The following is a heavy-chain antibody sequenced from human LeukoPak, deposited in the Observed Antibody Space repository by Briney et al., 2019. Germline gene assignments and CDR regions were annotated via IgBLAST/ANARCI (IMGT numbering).Heavy chain of an antibody. D-gene: IGHD2-2*01. CDR3: ARSLYCSSTSCKYHFYYYGMDV. J-gene: IGHJ6*02. V-gene: IGHV1-69*04. Sequence: ASVKVSCKASGGTFSSYAISWVRQAPGQGLEWMGRIMPIFGIANYAQKFQGRVTITADKSTSTAYMELSSLRSEDTAVYYCARSLYCSSTSCKYHFYYYGMDVWGQGTTVAVSS. CDR1: GGTFSSYA. CDR2: IMPIFGIA.